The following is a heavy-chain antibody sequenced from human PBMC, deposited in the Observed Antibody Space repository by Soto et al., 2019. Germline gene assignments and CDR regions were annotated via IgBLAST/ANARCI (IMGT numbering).Heavy chain of an antibody. CDR1: GYTFTSYG. Sequence: QVQLVQSGAEVKKPGASVKVSCKASGYTFTSYGISWVRQAPGQRLEWMGWISAYNGNTNYAQKLQGRVTMTTDTSTRTAYMELRSLRSDDTAVYYCARDPTIAMTTVTRNWFDPWGQGTLVTVSS. J-gene: IGHJ5*02. CDR2: ISAYNGNT. CDR3: ARDPTIAMTTVTRNWFDP. V-gene: IGHV1-18*04. D-gene: IGHD4-17*01.